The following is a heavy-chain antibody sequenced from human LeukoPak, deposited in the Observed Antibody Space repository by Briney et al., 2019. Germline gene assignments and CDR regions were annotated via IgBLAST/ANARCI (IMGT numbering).Heavy chain of an antibody. CDR3: ASRLMIAVAGTGRSDYFNY. CDR1: GGSISSSSYY. Sequence: PSETLSLTCTVSGGSISSSSYYWGWIRQPPGKGLEWIGSIYYSGSTYYNPSLKSRVTISVDTSKNQFSLKLSSVTAADTAVYYCASRLMIAVAGTGRSDYFNYWGQGTLVTVSS. D-gene: IGHD6-19*01. CDR2: IYYSGST. V-gene: IGHV4-39*07. J-gene: IGHJ4*02.